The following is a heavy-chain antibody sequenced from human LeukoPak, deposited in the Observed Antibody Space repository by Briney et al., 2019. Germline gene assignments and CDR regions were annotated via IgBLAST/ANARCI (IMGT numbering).Heavy chain of an antibody. V-gene: IGHV4-31*03. Sequence: SETLSLTCTVSGGSISSGGYSWSWIRQHPGKGLEWIGYIYYSGSTYYNPSLKSRVTISVDTSKNQFSLKLSSVTAADTAVYYCARAPKLRFLEWLPEYYFDYWGQGTLVTVSS. J-gene: IGHJ4*02. CDR1: GGSISSGGYS. CDR2: IYYSGST. CDR3: ARAPKLRFLEWLPEYYFDY. D-gene: IGHD3-3*01.